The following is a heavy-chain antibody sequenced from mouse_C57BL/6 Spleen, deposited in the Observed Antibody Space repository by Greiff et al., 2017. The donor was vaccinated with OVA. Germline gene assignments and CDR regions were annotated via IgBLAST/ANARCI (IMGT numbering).Heavy chain of an antibody. V-gene: IGHV1-52*01. Sequence: QVQLQQPGAELVRPGSSVKLSCKASGYTFTSYWMHWVKQRPIQGLEWIGNIDPSDSETHYNQKFKDKATLTVDKSSSTAYMQLSSLTSADSAVYYCARGQLRLRFDYWGQGTTLTVSS. CDR1: GYTFTSYW. CDR2: IDPSDSET. J-gene: IGHJ2*01. D-gene: IGHD3-2*02. CDR3: ARGQLRLRFDY.